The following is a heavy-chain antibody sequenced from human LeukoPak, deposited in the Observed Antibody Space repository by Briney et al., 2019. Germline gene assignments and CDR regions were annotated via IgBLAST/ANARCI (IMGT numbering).Heavy chain of an antibody. CDR1: GGSISSSSYY. CDR3: ARTTHCSGGSCYLDY. Sequence: SETLSLTCTVSGGSISSSSYYWSWIRQPPGKGLEWIGEINHSGSTNYNPSLKSRVTISVDTSKNQFSLKLSSVTAADTAVYYCARTTHCSGGSCYLDYWGQGTLVTVSS. V-gene: IGHV4-39*07. CDR2: INHSGST. J-gene: IGHJ4*02. D-gene: IGHD2-15*01.